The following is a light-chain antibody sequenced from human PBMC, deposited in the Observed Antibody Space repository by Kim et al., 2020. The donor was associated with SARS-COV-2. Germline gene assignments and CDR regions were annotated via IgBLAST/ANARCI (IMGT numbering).Light chain of an antibody. V-gene: IGLV3-19*01. CDR2: GKN. CDR1: SLRSYY. CDR3: NSRDSSGNHVV. Sequence: ALGQTVSITCQGDSLRSYYASWYQQKPGQAPVLVIYGKNNRPSGIPDRFSGSSSGNTASLTITGAQAEDEADCYCNSRDSSGNHVVFGGGTQLTVL. J-gene: IGLJ2*01.